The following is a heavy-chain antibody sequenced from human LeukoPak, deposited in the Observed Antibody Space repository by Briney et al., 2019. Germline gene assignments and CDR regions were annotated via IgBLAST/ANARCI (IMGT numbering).Heavy chain of an antibody. CDR3: AKWGDFDILTGYYVSDF. CDR1: GFTFSNYA. V-gene: IGHV3-23*01. CDR2: VTGSGGST. J-gene: IGHJ4*02. Sequence: ASLRLSCVASGFTFSNYAMSWVRQAPGKRLEWVSAVTGSGGSTYYADSVKGRFTISRDNSRNTLFLQMNSLRAEDTAIYYCAKWGDFDILTGYYVSDFWGQGTLVTVSS. D-gene: IGHD3-9*01.